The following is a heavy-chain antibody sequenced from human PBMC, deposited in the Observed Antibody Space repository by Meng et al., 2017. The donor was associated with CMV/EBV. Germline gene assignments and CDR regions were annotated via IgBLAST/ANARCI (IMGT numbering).Heavy chain of an antibody. Sequence: GGSLRLSCTASGFTFSDYWMHWVRQTPGKGLLWVSRIKGDGSHTIYGDSVKGRFTISRGNAKNTLYLQMNTLRVEDTAVYYCVRDGHSWNFDYWGQGSLVTVSS. CDR1: GFTFSDYW. D-gene: IGHD6-13*01. CDR2: IKGDGSHT. J-gene: IGHJ4*02. V-gene: IGHV3-74*01. CDR3: VRDGHSWNFDY.